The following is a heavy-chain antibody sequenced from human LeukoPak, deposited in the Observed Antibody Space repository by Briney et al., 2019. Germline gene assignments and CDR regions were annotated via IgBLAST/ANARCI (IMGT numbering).Heavy chain of an antibody. CDR3: ARGTMVRGANDY. J-gene: IGHJ4*02. V-gene: IGHV1-8*01. CDR2: MNPNSGNT. Sequence: GASVKVSCKASGYTFTSYDINWVRQATGQGLEWMGWMNPNSGNTGYAQKFQGRVTMTRNTSISTAYMELSSPRSEDTAVYYCARGTMVRGANDYRGQGTLVTVSS. D-gene: IGHD3-10*01. CDR1: GYTFTSYD.